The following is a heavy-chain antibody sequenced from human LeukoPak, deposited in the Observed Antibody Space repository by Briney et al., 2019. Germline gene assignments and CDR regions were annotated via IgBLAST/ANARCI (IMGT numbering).Heavy chain of an antibody. CDR1: GFTFSNHG. Sequence: AGGSLRLSCAASGFTFSNHGMHWVRQAPGKGLEWVALISHDGRNEYYLDSVKGRFTISRDDSKNTLYLQMNSLRAEDTAVYYCARDPGPVLKRPTHHAFDIWGQGTMVTVSS. J-gene: IGHJ3*02. D-gene: IGHD2-15*01. V-gene: IGHV3-30*03. CDR3: ARDPGPVLKRPTHHAFDI. CDR2: ISHDGRNE.